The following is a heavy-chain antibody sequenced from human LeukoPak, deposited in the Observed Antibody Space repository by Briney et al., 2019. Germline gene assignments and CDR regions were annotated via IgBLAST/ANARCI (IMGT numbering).Heavy chain of an antibody. D-gene: IGHD3-22*01. J-gene: IGHJ6*02. CDR1: GGSFSGYY. V-gene: IGHV4-34*01. CDR2: INHSGST. CDR3: ARGDKYYYDKNGGGLYYYYGMDV. Sequence: SETLSLTCAVYGGSFSGYYWSWIRQPPGKGLEWIGEINHSGSTNYNPSLKSRVTISVDTSKNQFSLKLSSVTAADTAVYYWARGDKYYYDKNGGGLYYYYGMDVWGQGTTVTVSS.